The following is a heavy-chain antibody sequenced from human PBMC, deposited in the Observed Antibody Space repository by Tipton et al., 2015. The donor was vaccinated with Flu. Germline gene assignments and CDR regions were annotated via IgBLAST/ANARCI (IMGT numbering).Heavy chain of an antibody. CDR1: GGSFSGHY. CDR3: ARSTYYYGSGSADY. J-gene: IGHJ4*02. D-gene: IGHD3-10*01. V-gene: IGHV4-34*01. CDR2: INQSGST. Sequence: TLSLTCAVYGGSFSGHYWSWIRRPPGKGLEWIGEINQSGSTNSNPSLKSRAAISVDTAKNQFSQRLSSVTAADTAVYYCARSTYYYGSGSADYWGQGTLVTVSS.